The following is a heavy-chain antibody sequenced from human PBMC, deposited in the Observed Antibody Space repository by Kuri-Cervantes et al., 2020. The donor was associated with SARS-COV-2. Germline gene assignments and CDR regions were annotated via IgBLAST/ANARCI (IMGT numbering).Heavy chain of an antibody. CDR2: ISGSGGST. Sequence: GESLKISCAASGFTFSSYAMSWVRQAPGKGLEWVSAISGSGGSTYYADSVKGRFTISRDNAKNSLYLQMNSLRAEDTAVYYCARLQVYDSSGYPYYYYYMDVWGKGTTVTVSS. J-gene: IGHJ6*03. CDR1: GFTFSSYA. D-gene: IGHD3-22*01. CDR3: ARLQVYDSSGYPYYYYYMDV. V-gene: IGHV3-23*01.